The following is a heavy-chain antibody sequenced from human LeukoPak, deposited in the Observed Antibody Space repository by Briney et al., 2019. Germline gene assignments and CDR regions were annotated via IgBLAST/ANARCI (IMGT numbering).Heavy chain of an antibody. Sequence: GGSLRLSCAASGFTFSDYYMSWIRQAPGKGLEWVSAISGSGGSTYYADSVKGRFTISRDNSKNTLYLQMNSLRAEDTAVYYCAKEGELLWFGELLFDFDYWGQGTLVTVSS. CDR1: GFTFSDYY. J-gene: IGHJ4*02. CDR2: ISGSGGST. V-gene: IGHV3-23*01. D-gene: IGHD3-10*01. CDR3: AKEGELLWFGELLFDFDY.